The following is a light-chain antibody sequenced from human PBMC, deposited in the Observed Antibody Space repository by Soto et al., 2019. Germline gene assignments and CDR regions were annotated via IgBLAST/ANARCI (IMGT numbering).Light chain of an antibody. V-gene: IGKV1-5*03. CDR2: KAS. J-gene: IGKJ1*01. CDR3: QQYNSYSWT. Sequence: DIQMTQSPSTLSASVGDRVTIAFRASQSISNYLAWYQQKPGKAPKLLIYKASSLESGVPSRFSGSGSGTEFTLTISSLQPDDFATYYCQQYNSYSWTFGQGTKVEIK. CDR1: QSISNY.